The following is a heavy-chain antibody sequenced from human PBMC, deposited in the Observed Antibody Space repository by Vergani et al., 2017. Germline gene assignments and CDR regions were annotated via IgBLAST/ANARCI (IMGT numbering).Heavy chain of an antibody. CDR2: ISSSGSTI. J-gene: IGHJ3*02. Sequence: QVQLVESGGGFVKPGGSLRLSCAASGFTFSDYYMSWIRQAPGKGLGWVSYISSSGSTIYYADSVKGRFTISRDNAKNSLYLQMNSLRAEDAAVYYCARARMEGAGNAFDIWGQGTMVTVSS. CDR1: GFTFSDYY. CDR3: ARARMEGAGNAFDI. V-gene: IGHV3-11*01. D-gene: IGHD2-8*01.